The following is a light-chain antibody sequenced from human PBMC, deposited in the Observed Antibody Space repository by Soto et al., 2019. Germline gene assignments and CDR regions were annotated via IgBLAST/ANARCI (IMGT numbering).Light chain of an antibody. V-gene: IGKV1-5*03. CDR3: QHYNSYSPT. J-gene: IGKJ1*01. CDR2: KAS. Sequence: SKSVGDSVTITCRASQSIRTWLAWYQQKPGSAPKLLIYKASTLDSGVPSRFSGNGSGTDFALTINNVQPDDCATYYLQHYNSYSPTFG. CDR1: QSIRTW.